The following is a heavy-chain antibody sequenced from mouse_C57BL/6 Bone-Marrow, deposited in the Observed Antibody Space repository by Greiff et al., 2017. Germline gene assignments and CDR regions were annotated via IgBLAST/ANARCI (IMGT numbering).Heavy chain of an antibody. Sequence: LVGPGASVKLSCKASGYTFTSYGISWVKQRTGQGLEWIGEIYPRSGNTYYNEKFKGKATLTADKSSSTAYMELRSLTSEDSAVYFCARSFGYHWYFDVWGTGTTVTVSS. CDR2: IYPRSGNT. J-gene: IGHJ1*03. D-gene: IGHD2-2*01. V-gene: IGHV1-81*01. CDR1: GYTFTSYG. CDR3: ARSFGYHWYFDV.